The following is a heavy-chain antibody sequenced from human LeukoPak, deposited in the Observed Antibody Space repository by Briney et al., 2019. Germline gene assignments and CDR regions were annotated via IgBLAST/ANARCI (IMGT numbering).Heavy chain of an antibody. J-gene: IGHJ4*02. V-gene: IGHV3-48*02. CDR2: ISLGNSTM. Sequence: GGFLRLSCAASGFXFSSFTMNWARQVPGKGLEWISYISLGNSTMFYADSVKGRFTISRDNAKNSLYLQMNSLRDDDTAVYYCARVGNGRSWDYWGQGTLVSVSS. D-gene: IGHD2-15*01. CDR1: GFXFSSFT. CDR3: ARVGNGRSWDY.